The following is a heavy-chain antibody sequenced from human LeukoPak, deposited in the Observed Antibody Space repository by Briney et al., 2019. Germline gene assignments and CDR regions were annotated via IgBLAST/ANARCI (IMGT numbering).Heavy chain of an antibody. V-gene: IGHV4-39*07. CDR3: AREEGRGGD. Sequence: SDTLSLTCTVSGGSNISSNYYWAWIRQPPGQGLEWLWSIYYRGNAYYNPSVKSRVTISVDTSKNEFSMSLSSVTAADTDVYYCAREEGRGGDWGKGTLVTITS. CDR2: IYYRGNA. D-gene: IGHD2-15*01. J-gene: IGHJ4*02. CDR1: GGSNISSNYY.